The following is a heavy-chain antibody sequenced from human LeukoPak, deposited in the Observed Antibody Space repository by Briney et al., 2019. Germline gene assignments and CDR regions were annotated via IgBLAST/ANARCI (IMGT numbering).Heavy chain of an antibody. J-gene: IGHJ4*02. D-gene: IGHD6-19*01. CDR3: ARAGPTISVAGTMDS. V-gene: IGHV1-46*01. CDR2: INPSSGTT. Sequence: ASVKVSCKASGYASTTYYMHWVRKAPGQGLEWMAIINPSSGTTVYAQKFQGRVTVTSDRSTSTFYMELSGLNSDDTGVYYCARAGPTISVAGTMDSWGPGTLVTASS. CDR1: GYASTTYY.